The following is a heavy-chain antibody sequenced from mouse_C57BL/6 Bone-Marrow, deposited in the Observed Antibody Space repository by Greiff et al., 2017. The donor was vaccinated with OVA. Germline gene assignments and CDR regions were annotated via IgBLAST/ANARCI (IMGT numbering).Heavy chain of an antibody. CDR2: ISSGGSYT. J-gene: IGHJ2*01. CDR3: ARRTGDFDY. D-gene: IGHD4-1*01. V-gene: IGHV5-6*02. Sequence: EVNLVESGGDLVKPGGSLKLSCADSGFTFSSYGMSWVRQTPDKRLEWVATISSGGSYTYYPDSVKGRFTISRDNAKNTLYLQMSSLKSEDTAMYYCARRTGDFDYWGQGTTLTVSS. CDR1: GFTFSSYG.